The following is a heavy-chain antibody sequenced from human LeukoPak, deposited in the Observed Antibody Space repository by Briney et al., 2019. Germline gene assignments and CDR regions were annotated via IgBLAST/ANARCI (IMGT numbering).Heavy chain of an antibody. V-gene: IGHV3-23*01. CDR3: ARRSGSSWSSFDY. J-gene: IGHJ4*02. Sequence: GGSLRLSCAASGFTFNNYAMNWVRQAPGKGLEWVSGISGFGGSTYYAPSVKGRLTISRDNFRNMLYLHLDSLRVEDTAIYYCARRSGSSWSSFDYWGQGALVTVSS. CDR2: ISGFGGST. CDR1: GFTFNNYA. D-gene: IGHD6-13*01.